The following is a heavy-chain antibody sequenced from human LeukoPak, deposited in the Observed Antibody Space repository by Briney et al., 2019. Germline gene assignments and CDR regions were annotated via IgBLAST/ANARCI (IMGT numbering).Heavy chain of an antibody. Sequence: GGSLRLSCAASGFTFSDHYMDWVRQAPGKGLEWVGRIRNKANSYTTEYAASVEGRFTISGDDSKNSLYLQMNSLKCEDTAVYYCAREWDSGSYYLGYFDYWGQGTLVTVSS. CDR2: IRNKANSYTT. V-gene: IGHV3-72*01. D-gene: IGHD1-26*01. CDR3: AREWDSGSYYLGYFDY. J-gene: IGHJ4*02. CDR1: GFTFSDHY.